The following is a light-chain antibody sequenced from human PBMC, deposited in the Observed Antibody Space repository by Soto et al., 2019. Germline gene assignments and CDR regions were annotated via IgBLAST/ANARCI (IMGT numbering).Light chain of an antibody. J-gene: IGLJ1*01. Sequence: QSALTQPASVSGSPGQSITISCTGTSSDIGAYNFVSWYQQHPGKAPKLMIYEVNNRPSGVSDRFSGSKSGNTASLTISGLQAEDEADYYCGTWDSSLSASYVFGTGTKLTVL. CDR1: SSDIGAYNF. CDR2: EVN. CDR3: GTWDSSLSASYV. V-gene: IGLV2-14*01.